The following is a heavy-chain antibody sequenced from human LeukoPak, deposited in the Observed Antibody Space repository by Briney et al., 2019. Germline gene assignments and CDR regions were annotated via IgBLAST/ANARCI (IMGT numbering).Heavy chain of an antibody. CDR2: ISSNGGST. J-gene: IGHJ4*02. CDR1: GFTFSSYA. CDR3: ARESEELTFDY. Sequence: GGSLRLSCAASGFTFSSYAMHWVRQAPGKGLEYVSAISSNGGSTYYANSVKGRFTISRDNSKNTLYLQMGSLRVEDMAVYYCARESEELTFDYWGQGTLATVSS. D-gene: IGHD1-7*01. V-gene: IGHV3-64*01.